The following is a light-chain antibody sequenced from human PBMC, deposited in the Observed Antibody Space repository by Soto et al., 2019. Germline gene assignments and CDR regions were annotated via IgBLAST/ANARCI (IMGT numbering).Light chain of an antibody. V-gene: IGLV2-23*02. CDR1: TSDVAYYDL. Sequence: QSALTPPASVSGSPAQSITISCAGTTSDVAYYDLVSWYQQHPGRAPKLLIYEVDKRPSGISVRFSGSKSGATASLTISGLLPEDEAVYFCCTYAGHVPKLGGGTK. CDR2: EVD. J-gene: IGLJ2*01. CDR3: CTYAGHVPK.